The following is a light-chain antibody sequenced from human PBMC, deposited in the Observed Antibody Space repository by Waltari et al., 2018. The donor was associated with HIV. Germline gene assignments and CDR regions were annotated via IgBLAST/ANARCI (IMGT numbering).Light chain of an antibody. Sequence: QSVLTQPPSVSGTPGHRVTISCSGSSSNIGSSNANRYQHLPGTAPKLLIYSNNQRPSGVPDRVSGSKSGTSASLAMSGLQSEDEADYYCSAWDDSLNAVLFGGGTKLTVL. V-gene: IGLV1-44*01. J-gene: IGLJ2*01. CDR1: SSNIGSSN. CDR2: SNN. CDR3: SAWDDSLNAVL.